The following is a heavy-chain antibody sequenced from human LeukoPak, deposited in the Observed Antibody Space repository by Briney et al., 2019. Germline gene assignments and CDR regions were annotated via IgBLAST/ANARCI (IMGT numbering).Heavy chain of an antibody. Sequence: SETLSLTCTVSGGSMNNYYWSWIRQPPGEGLERIGYIYYSGSTNYNPSLKSRVTISVDTSKNQFSLKLSSVTAADTAVYYCARGKMGYNYVRGGNWFDPWGQGTLVTVSS. V-gene: IGHV4-59*12. J-gene: IGHJ5*02. CDR2: IYYSGST. CDR3: ARGKMGYNYVRGGNWFDP. D-gene: IGHD5-24*01. CDR1: GGSMNNYY.